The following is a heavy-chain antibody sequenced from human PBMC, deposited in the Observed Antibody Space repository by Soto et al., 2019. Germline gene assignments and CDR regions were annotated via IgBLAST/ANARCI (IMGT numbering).Heavy chain of an antibody. CDR2: INPNSGGT. V-gene: IGHV1-2*04. J-gene: IGHJ4*02. D-gene: IGHD3-16*02. CDR1: GYTFTGYY. Sequence: ASVKVSCKASGYTFTGYYMHWVRQAPGQGLEWMGWINPNSGGTNYAQKFQGWVTMTRDTSISTAYMELSRLRSDDTAVYYCARRYYDYIWGSYRYDYYFDYWGQGTLVTVSS. CDR3: ARRYYDYIWGSYRYDYYFDY.